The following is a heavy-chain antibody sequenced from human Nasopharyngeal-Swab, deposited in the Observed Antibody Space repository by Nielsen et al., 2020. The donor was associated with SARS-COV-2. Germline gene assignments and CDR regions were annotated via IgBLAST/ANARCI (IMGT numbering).Heavy chain of an antibody. D-gene: IGHD1-26*01. CDR1: GYTFTSYY. V-gene: IGHV1-46*01. CDR2: INPSGGST. J-gene: IGHJ6*02. CDR3: ARDLGGSYQYYYYGMDV. Sequence: ASVKVSCKASGYTFTSYYMHWVRQAPGQGLEWMGIINPSGGSTSYAQKFQGRVTMTRDTSTSTVYTELSSLRSEDTAVYYCARDLGGSYQYYYYGMDVWGQGTTVTVSS.